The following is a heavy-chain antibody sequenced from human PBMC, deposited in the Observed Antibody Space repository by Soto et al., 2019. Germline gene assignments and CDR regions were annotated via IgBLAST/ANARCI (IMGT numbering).Heavy chain of an antibody. CDR2: ISWSGTT. V-gene: IGHV4-39*01. J-gene: IGHJ5*02. Sequence: SETLSLTCTVSGASITSTNYYWAWIRQPPGKGLEWIGSISWSGTTYYHPSLESRVTISSDKSKNLFSLQLGSVTGADTALYYCARLYGSGMGGFGLWVQGTLVT. CDR3: ARLYGSGMGGFGL. D-gene: IGHD3-10*01. CDR1: GASITSTNYY.